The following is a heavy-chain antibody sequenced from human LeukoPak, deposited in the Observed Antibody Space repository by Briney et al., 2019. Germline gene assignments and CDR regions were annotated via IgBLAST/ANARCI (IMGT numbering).Heavy chain of an antibody. D-gene: IGHD1-26*01. CDR1: GFTFSTYD. Sequence: GGSLRLSCAVSGFTFSTYDMSWVRQAPGKGLEWVSDISGSGGSTYYADSVKGRFTITRDNSKNTLNLQLKSLRAEVTAVYYCAKDSSSGTYFDYWGQGTLVTVSS. J-gene: IGHJ4*02. CDR3: AKDSSSGTYFDY. V-gene: IGHV3-23*01. CDR2: ISGSGGST.